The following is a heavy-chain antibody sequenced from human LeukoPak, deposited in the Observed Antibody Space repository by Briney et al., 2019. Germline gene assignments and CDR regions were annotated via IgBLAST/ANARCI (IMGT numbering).Heavy chain of an antibody. CDR3: ATWGLHFDI. CDR2: IRPNSGGT. CDR1: GYTFAAYY. D-gene: IGHD3-16*01. Sequence: ASVKVSCKAPGYTFAAYYMYWVRRAPGQGLEWMGWIRPNSGGTNYTQKSQGRVTMTRDTSINTAYMELSRLTSDDTAVYFCATWGLHFDIWGQGTMVTVAS. J-gene: IGHJ3*02. V-gene: IGHV1-2*02.